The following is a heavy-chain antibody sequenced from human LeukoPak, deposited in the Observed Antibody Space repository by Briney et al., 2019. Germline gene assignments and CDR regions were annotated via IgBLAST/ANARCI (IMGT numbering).Heavy chain of an antibody. V-gene: IGHV3-23*01. CDR3: ARQSSASFMDYYYGMDV. CDR1: GFTFSDYA. Sequence: GGSLRLSCAASGFTFSDYAMSWVRQAPGKGLEWVSVISGGGGSTYYPDSVKGRFTISRDNSKNTLYLQMNSLRAEDTAVYYCARQSSASFMDYYYGMDVWGQGTTVTVSS. D-gene: IGHD2-2*01. CDR2: ISGGGGST. J-gene: IGHJ6*02.